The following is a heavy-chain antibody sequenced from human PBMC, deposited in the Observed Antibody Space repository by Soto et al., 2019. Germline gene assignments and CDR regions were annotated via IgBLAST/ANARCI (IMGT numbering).Heavy chain of an antibody. CDR3: ASQALAAAGTRGWFDP. CDR2: IYHSGST. CDR1: GYSISSGYY. D-gene: IGHD6-13*01. Sequence: PSETLSLTCAVSGYSISSGYYWGWIRQPPGKGLEWIGSIYHSGSTYYNPSLKSRVTISVDTSKNQFSLQLSSVTAADTAVYYCASQALAAAGTRGWFDPWGQGTLVTGSS. V-gene: IGHV4-38-2*01. J-gene: IGHJ5*02.